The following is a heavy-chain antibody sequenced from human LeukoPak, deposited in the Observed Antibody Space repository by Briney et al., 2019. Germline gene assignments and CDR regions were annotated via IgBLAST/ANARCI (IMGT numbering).Heavy chain of an antibody. CDR1: GFTFSDYS. D-gene: IGHD7-27*01. CDR3: ARDLGPVYFDY. V-gene: IGHV3-48*04. CDR2: ISFSVNTK. J-gene: IGHJ4*02. Sequence: PGGSLRLSCAASGFTFSDYSMNWVRQAPGKGLEWVSYISFSVNTKYYGDSVKGRFTISRDNAKNSLYLHMDSLRAEDTAVYYCARDLGPVYFDYWGQGTLVTVSS.